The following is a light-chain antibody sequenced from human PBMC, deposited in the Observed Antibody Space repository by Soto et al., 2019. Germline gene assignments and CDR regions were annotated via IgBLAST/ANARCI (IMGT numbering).Light chain of an antibody. J-gene: IGKJ5*01. Sequence: EIVLTTSPGTLSLYPGERATLSCRPSQSVSSSYLAWYQQKPGQAPRLLIYGASSRATGIPDRFSGSGSGTDFTLTISRLEPEDFAVYYCQQYGSSPPITFGQGTRLEI. V-gene: IGKV3-20*01. CDR3: QQYGSSPPIT. CDR1: QSVSSSY. CDR2: GAS.